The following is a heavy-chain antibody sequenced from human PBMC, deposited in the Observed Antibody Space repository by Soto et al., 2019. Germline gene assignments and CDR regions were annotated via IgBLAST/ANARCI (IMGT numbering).Heavy chain of an antibody. CDR1: GFTFSANS. Sequence: GGSLRLSCAAFGFTFSANSMSWVRQTPGKGLECVSGLSVDGDRTFYSESVKGRFTISSDTSKNVVYLQMNSLRADDTAVYFCAKWDGYADSCGERTLVTVYS. CDR3: AKWDGYADS. CDR2: LSVDGDRT. D-gene: IGHD5-12*01. V-gene: IGHV3-23*01. J-gene: IGHJ5*01.